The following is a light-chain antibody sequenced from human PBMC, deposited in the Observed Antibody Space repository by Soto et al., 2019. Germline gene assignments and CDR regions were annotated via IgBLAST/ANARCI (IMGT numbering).Light chain of an antibody. V-gene: IGLV2-14*01. CDR2: EVS. CDR3: SSYTRSNTLI. Sequence: QSVLTQPASVSGSPGQSITISCTGTSSDVADYKYVSWYQHRPGKAPNLIIYEVSNRPSGVSNRFSGSKSGNTASLTISGVQAEDEADYYCSSYTRSNTLIFGGGTQLTVL. J-gene: IGLJ2*01. CDR1: SSDVADYKY.